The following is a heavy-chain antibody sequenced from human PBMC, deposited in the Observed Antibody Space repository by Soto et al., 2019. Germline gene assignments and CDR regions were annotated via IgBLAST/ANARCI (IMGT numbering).Heavy chain of an antibody. CDR1: GGSISSGGYY. Sequence: SETLSLTCTVSGGSISSGGYYWNWIRQPPEKGLEWIASISNSGSTNYNPTLKSRLTISVDTSKSQFSLNLTSVTAADTAVYYCARLGDYYQAFDYWGQGALVTSPQ. V-gene: IGHV4-39*01. CDR3: ARLGDYYQAFDY. D-gene: IGHD3-22*01. CDR2: ISNSGST. J-gene: IGHJ4*02.